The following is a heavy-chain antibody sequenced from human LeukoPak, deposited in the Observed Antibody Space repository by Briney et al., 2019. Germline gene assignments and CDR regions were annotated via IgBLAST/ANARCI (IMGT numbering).Heavy chain of an antibody. CDR3: AREYGSGSPYYYYGMDV. Sequence: SETQSLTCTVSGGSISSYYWSWIRQPPGKGLEWIGYIYYSGSTNYNPSLKSRVTISVDTSKNQFSLKLSSVTAADTAVYYCAREYGSGSPYYYYGMDVWGQGTTVTVSS. CDR2: IYYSGST. V-gene: IGHV4-59*01. CDR1: GGSISSYY. D-gene: IGHD3-10*01. J-gene: IGHJ6*02.